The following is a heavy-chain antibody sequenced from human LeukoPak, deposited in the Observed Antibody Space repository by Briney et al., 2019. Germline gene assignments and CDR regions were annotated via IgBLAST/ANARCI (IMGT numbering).Heavy chain of an antibody. Sequence: PGGSLRLSCAAAGFTFSKFAMHWVRQAPGKGLEWVAVVSYDGSYKYYADSVKGRFTISRDNSKNTLYLQMNSLRAEDTAVYYCAKSGRRGYSYGHRFKYYFDYWGQGTLVTVSS. D-gene: IGHD5-18*01. J-gene: IGHJ4*02. V-gene: IGHV3-30*04. CDR3: AKSGRRGYSYGHRFKYYFDY. CDR2: VSYDGSYK. CDR1: GFTFSKFA.